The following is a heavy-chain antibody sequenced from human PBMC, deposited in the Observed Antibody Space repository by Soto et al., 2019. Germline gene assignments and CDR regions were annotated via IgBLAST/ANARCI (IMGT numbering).Heavy chain of an antibody. CDR1: GGKIRSLC. Sequence: SEPQPVTRTVSGGKIRSLCWSWIRQPPGKGLEWIGNIHYNGNTKYSPSLKSRVTMSVDTSKNHFSLKLISVTTADTAVYFCAREGNLGRWIQPLDSWGQGTLVTV. D-gene: IGHD2-2*03. J-gene: IGHJ4*02. CDR2: IHYNGNT. CDR3: AREGNLGRWIQPLDS. V-gene: IGHV4-59*11.